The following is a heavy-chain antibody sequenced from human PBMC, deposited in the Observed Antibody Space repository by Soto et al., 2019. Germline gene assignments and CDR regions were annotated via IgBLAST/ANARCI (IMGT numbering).Heavy chain of an antibody. V-gene: IGHV4-59*08. J-gene: IGHJ6*02. CDR2: INHSGLT. D-gene: IGHD3-10*01. CDR1: GGSITSHY. Sequence: QVQLQESGPGLVKPSETLSLTCSVSGGSITSHYCSWFRQPPGKGLERIGYINHSGLTSYNPSLKSRVTMSVDTSKNQFSLKVNSVTAADTALYYCARQGFGQLHGLVDVWGPGTTVTVSS. CDR3: ARQGFGQLHGLVDV.